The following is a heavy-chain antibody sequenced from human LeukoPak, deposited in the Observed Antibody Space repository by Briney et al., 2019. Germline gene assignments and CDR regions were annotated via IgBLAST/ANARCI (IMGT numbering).Heavy chain of an antibody. CDR1: GGSFSGYY. CDR2: INHSGST. D-gene: IGHD2-2*01. CDR3: ARVTQEPAASLGLWFDP. V-gene: IGHV4-34*01. J-gene: IGHJ5*02. Sequence: PSETLSLTCAVYGGSFSGYYWSWIRQPPGKGLEWIGEINHSGSTNYNPSLKSRVTISVDTSKNQFSLKLSSVAAADTAVYYCARVTQEPAASLGLWFDPWGQGTLVTVSS.